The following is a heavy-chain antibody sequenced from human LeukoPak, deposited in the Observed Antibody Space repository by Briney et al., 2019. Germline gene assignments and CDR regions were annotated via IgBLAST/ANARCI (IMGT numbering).Heavy chain of an antibody. J-gene: IGHJ6*02. D-gene: IGHD3-10*01. CDR1: GFTFTSYD. CDR3: ARGPTLVRGVIMPDSVGGMDV. Sequence: ASVKVSCRASGFTFTSYDVNWVRQATGQGLEWMGWMNPNSGNTRYAQMVQGRITMTSDTSISTAYMELSSLRSEDTAVYYCARGPTLVRGVIMPDSVGGMDVWGQGTTVTVSS. V-gene: IGHV1-8*01. CDR2: MNPNSGNT.